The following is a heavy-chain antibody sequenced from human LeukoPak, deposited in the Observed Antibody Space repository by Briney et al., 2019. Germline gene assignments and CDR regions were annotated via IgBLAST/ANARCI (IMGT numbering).Heavy chain of an antibody. CDR2: IYYSGST. CDR1: GGSISSYY. D-gene: IGHD4-23*01. V-gene: IGHV4-59*01. CDR3: ARVGRQLGGYGGNSGRYFDY. Sequence: SETLSLTCTVSGGSISSYYWSWIRQPPGKGLEWIGYIYYSGSTNYNPSLKSRVTISVDTSKNQFSLKLSSVTAADTAVYYCARVGRQLGGYGGNSGRYFDYWGQGTLVTVSS. J-gene: IGHJ4*02.